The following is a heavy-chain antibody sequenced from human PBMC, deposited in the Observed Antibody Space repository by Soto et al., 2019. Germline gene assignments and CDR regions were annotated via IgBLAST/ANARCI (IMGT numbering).Heavy chain of an antibody. J-gene: IGHJ5*02. V-gene: IGHV3-21*01. Sequence: EVQLVESGGGLVKPGGSLRLSCAASGFTFSSYSMNWVRQAPGKGLEWVSSISSSSSYIYYADSVKGRFTISRDNAKNSLYLQMNSLRAEDTAVYYCARSPDWGSSGWFDPWCQGTLVTVSS. CDR3: ARSPDWGSSGWFDP. CDR1: GFTFSSYS. D-gene: IGHD3-16*01. CDR2: ISSSSSYI.